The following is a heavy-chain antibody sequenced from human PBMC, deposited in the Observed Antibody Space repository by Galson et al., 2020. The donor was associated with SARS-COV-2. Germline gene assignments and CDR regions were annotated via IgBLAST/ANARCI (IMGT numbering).Heavy chain of an antibody. CDR2: ISSSSSHI. CDR1: GFTINSYS. V-gene: IGHV3-21*01. Sequence: AGGSLRLSCEASGFTINSYSLNWVRQAPGKGLEWVSFISSSSSHIYYSDSVKGRFSISRDNAKNSLYLQMDSLRAEDTAVYYCATMGGSWSFYYWGQGILVTVSS. CDR3: ATMGGSWSFYY. D-gene: IGHD6-13*01. J-gene: IGHJ4*02.